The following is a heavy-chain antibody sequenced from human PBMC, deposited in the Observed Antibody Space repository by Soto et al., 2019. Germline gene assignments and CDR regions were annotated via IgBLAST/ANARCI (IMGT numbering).Heavy chain of an antibody. Sequence: QVQVVQSGVEVRRPGSSVKVSCKASGDTFKNCVISWVRQAPGQGLEWMGGIIPLFGTTDFAQRFQGRLTITTDESTTTAYMELXXXXSEDTATYYCAAEXGFGKLSVVWGQGTTVIVSS. CDR3: AAEXGFGKLSVV. V-gene: IGHV1-69*01. J-gene: IGHJ6*02. D-gene: IGHD3-10*01. CDR2: IIPLFGTT. CDR1: GDTFKNCV.